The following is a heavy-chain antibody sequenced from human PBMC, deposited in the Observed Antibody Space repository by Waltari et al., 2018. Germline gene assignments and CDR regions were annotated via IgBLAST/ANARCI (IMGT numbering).Heavy chain of an antibody. Sequence: EVQLVESGGGLVQPGGSLRLSCAASGFTFSSYWMSWVRQAPGKGVEWVANIKQDGSEKYYVDSVKGRFTISRDNAKNSLYLQMNSLRAEDTAVYYCAKGIAARTGRYYYYYYMDVWGKGTTVTVSS. CDR1: GFTFSSYW. D-gene: IGHD6-6*01. J-gene: IGHJ6*03. CDR2: IKQDGSEK. V-gene: IGHV3-7*01. CDR3: AKGIAARTGRYYYYYYMDV.